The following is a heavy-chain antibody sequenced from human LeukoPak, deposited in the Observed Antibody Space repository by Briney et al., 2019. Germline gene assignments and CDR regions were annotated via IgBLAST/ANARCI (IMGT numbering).Heavy chain of an antibody. Sequence: GGSLRLSCAASGFTFSSYWMSWVRQAPGKGLEWVANIKQDGSEKYYVDSVKGRFTISRDNAKNSLYLQMNSLRDEDTAVYYCARDRRYCSGGSCYSGGWFDPWGQGTLVTVCS. CDR1: GFTFSSYW. V-gene: IGHV3-7*01. D-gene: IGHD2-15*01. J-gene: IGHJ5*02. CDR2: IKQDGSEK. CDR3: ARDRRYCSGGSCYSGGWFDP.